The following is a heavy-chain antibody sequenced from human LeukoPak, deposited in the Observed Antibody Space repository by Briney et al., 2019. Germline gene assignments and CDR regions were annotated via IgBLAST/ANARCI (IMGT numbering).Heavy chain of an antibody. CDR3: ARVGLYCSITSCYSPPNWFDP. CDR2: INPSSGGT. V-gene: IGHV1-2*02. J-gene: IGHJ5*02. CDR1: GYTFTGYY. D-gene: IGHD2-2*02. Sequence: EASVKVSCKASGYTFTGYYMHWVRQAPGQGLEWMGWINPSSGGTNYALKFQGRVTMTRDTSISTAYMELSRLRSDDTAVYYCARVGLYCSITSCYSPPNWFDPWGQGTLVTVSS.